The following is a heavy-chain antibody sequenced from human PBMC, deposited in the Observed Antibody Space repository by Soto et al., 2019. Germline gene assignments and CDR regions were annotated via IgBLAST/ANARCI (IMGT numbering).Heavy chain of an antibody. D-gene: IGHD3-16*02. CDR1: GFTFSDST. CDR2: IRSKANNYAT. Sequence: EVQLVESGGGLVQPGGSLKVSCAASGFTFSDSTIHWVRQASGKGLEWVGRIRSKANNYATAYAASVKGRFTISRDDSKNTAYLQMNSLKIEDTAVYYCTSGVGGLSLRGDDYWGQGTLVTVSS. J-gene: IGHJ4*02. CDR3: TSGVGGLSLRGDDY. V-gene: IGHV3-73*01.